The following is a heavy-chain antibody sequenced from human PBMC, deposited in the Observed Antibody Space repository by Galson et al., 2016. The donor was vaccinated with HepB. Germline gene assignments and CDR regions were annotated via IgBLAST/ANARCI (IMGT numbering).Heavy chain of an antibody. CDR3: GIVTGYNSGWYPYYYYGLDV. V-gene: IGHV3-7*03. Sequence: SLRLSCAASGFTFTSYWMAWIRQAPGKGLQWVTNIKEDGSERYYVDSVKGRFTISRDNAKKLVFLQMNNLRAEDTAVYYCGIVTGYNSGWYPYYYYGLDVWGQGTTVTVSS. CDR2: IKEDGSER. D-gene: IGHD6-13*01. CDR1: GFTFTSYW. J-gene: IGHJ6*02.